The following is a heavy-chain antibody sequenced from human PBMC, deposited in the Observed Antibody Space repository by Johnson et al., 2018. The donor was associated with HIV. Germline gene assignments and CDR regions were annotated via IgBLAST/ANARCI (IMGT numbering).Heavy chain of an antibody. Sequence: VQLVESGGGLVQPGGSLRLSCAASGFTFSSYAMSWVRQAPGKGLEWVSYISSSASTIYYADSVKGRFTISRDNAKNSLALQMNSLRAEDTAVYYCARDGSSSSWNAFDIWGQGTMVTVSS. J-gene: IGHJ3*02. CDR2: ISSSASTI. D-gene: IGHD6-6*01. CDR3: ARDGSSSSWNAFDI. V-gene: IGHV3-48*03. CDR1: GFTFSSYA.